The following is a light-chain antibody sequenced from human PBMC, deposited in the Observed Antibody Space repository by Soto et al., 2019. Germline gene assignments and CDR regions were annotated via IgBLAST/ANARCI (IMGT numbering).Light chain of an antibody. CDR2: ATS. V-gene: IGKV3-15*01. J-gene: IGKJ4*01. CDR1: QSVSSSY. Sequence: EIVLTQSPGTLSLSPGERATLSCRASQSVSSSYLAWYQQKPGQAPRLLIYATSTRAAGVPARFSGSGSGAEFTLTISSLQSEDFALYYCQQYNNWSGPFGGGTKVDIK. CDR3: QQYNNWSGP.